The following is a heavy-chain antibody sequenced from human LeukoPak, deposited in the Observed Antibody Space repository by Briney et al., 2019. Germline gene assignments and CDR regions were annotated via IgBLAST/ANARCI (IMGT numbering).Heavy chain of an antibody. Sequence: SETLSLTCTVSRGSISGSIRSYYWTWLRQPPGKGLEWIGYISSSGSVNDNPSLRSRVTISVDTSKNQFFLNLSSVSAADTAVYYCARIPLGYSGAYYFDCWGQGTLVTVSP. D-gene: IGHD5-12*01. CDR2: ISSSGSV. CDR3: ARIPLGYSGAYYFDC. V-gene: IGHV4-4*09. CDR1: RGSISGSIRSYY. J-gene: IGHJ4*02.